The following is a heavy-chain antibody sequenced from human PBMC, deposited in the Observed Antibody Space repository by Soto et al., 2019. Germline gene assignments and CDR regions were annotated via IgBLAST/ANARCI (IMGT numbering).Heavy chain of an antibody. V-gene: IGHV1-69*13. CDR3: ARDRDFGEVNPDNWFDP. D-gene: IGHD3-3*01. J-gene: IGHJ5*02. Sequence: GASVKVSCKASGGTFSSYAISWVRQAPGQGLEWMGGIIPIFGTANYAQKFQGRVTITADESTSTAYMELSSLRSEDTAVYYCARDRDFGEVNPDNWFDPWGQGTLVTVSS. CDR1: GGTFSSYA. CDR2: IIPIFGTA.